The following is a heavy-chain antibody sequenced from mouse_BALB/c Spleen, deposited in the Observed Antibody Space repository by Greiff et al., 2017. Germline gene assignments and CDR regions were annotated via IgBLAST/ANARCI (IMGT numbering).Heavy chain of an antibody. CDR2: ISSGGST. V-gene: IGHV5-6-5*01. CDR3: ARSISSLDY. CDR1: GFTFSSYA. J-gene: IGHJ2*01. D-gene: IGHD1-1*01. Sequence: EVQGVESGGGLVKPGGSLKLSCAASGFTFSSYAMSWVRQTPEKRLEWVASISSGGSTYYPDSVKGRFTISRDNARNILYLQMSSLRSEDTAMYYCARSISSLDYWGQGTTLTVSS.